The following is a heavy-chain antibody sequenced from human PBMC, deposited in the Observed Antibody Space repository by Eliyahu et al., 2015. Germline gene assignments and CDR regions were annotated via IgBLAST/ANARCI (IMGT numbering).Heavy chain of an antibody. CDR1: GASLNPNXYY. D-gene: IGHD3-16*01. J-gene: IGHJ3*02. Sequence: QVLLQESAPGLLKPSETLSLTCTVSGASLNPNXYYWXWIRQPPGKGLEWIGYISNSGNTGYNPSLKSRVTMSVDTSKNQLSLKLSSVTAADTAVYYCARDLLITSGGVVLNYXALEIWGQGTMVTVSS. CDR2: ISNSGNT. V-gene: IGHV4-61*01. CDR3: ARDLLITSGGVVLNYXALEI.